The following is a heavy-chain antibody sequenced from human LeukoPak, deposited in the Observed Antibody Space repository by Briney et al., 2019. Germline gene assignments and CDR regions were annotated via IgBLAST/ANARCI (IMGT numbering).Heavy chain of an antibody. Sequence: GGSLRLSCAASGFTVSSNYMSWVRQAPGKGLEWVSVIYSGGSTYYADSVKGRITISRDNSKNTLYLQMNSLRAEDTAVYYCARRTVSITGMEDAFDIWGQGTMVTVSS. CDR3: ARRTVSITGMEDAFDI. J-gene: IGHJ3*02. D-gene: IGHD1-20*01. V-gene: IGHV3-53*01. CDR2: IYSGGST. CDR1: GFTVSSNY.